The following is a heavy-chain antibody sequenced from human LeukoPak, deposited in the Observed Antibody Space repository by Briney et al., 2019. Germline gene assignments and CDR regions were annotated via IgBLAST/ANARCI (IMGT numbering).Heavy chain of an antibody. CDR3: AKDRLGTLDAFDI. CDR1: GFTFSSYS. V-gene: IGHV3-30*18. J-gene: IGHJ3*02. CDR2: ISYEGSNK. D-gene: IGHD7-27*01. Sequence: GGSLRLSCAASGFTFSSYSMNWVRQAPGKGLEWVAVISYEGSNKYYADSVKGRFTISRDNSKNTLYLQIDSLRAEDTAVYYCAKDRLGTLDAFDIWGQGTMVSVSS.